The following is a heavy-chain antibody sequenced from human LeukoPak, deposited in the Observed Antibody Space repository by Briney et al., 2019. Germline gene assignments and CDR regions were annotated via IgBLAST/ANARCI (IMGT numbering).Heavy chain of an antibody. V-gene: IGHV3-9*01. CDR2: ISWNRGSI. Sequence: GGTLRLSCAASGFTFDDYAMHWVRQAPGKGLEWVSGISWNRGSIGYADSVKGRFTISRDNAKNSLYLQMNSLRAEDTALYYCAKALVWFGELVDWGQGTLVTVSS. J-gene: IGHJ4*02. CDR3: AKALVWFGELVD. D-gene: IGHD3-10*01. CDR1: GFTFDDYA.